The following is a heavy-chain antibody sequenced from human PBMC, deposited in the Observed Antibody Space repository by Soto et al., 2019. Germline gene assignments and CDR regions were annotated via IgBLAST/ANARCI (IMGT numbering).Heavy chain of an antibody. CDR1: GGTFSSYT. J-gene: IGHJ5*02. D-gene: IGHD2-2*01. Sequence: QVQLVQSGAEVKKPGSSVKVSCKASGGTFSSYTISWVRQAPGQGLEWMGRIIPILGIANYAQKFQGRVTITADKSTSTAYMELSSLGSEDTAVYYCARGIVVVPAATGSWFDPWGQGTLVTVSS. CDR3: ARGIVVVPAATGSWFDP. CDR2: IIPILGIA. V-gene: IGHV1-69*02.